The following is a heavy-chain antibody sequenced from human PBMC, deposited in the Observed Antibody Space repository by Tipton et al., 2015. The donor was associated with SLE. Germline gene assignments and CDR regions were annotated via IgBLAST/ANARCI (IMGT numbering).Heavy chain of an antibody. CDR3: ARLREGYYYYYDMDV. V-gene: IGHV4-39*07. J-gene: IGHJ6*02. CDR1: GGSISETIYY. Sequence: TLSLTCTVSGGSISETIYYWGWIRQPPGKGLEWIGSIYYDGMTYPNPSLKSRVTMSVDTSKNQFSLNLRSVTAADMAVYYCARLREGYYYYYDMDVGGQGTTVTVSS. CDR2: IYYDGMT. D-gene: IGHD1-26*01.